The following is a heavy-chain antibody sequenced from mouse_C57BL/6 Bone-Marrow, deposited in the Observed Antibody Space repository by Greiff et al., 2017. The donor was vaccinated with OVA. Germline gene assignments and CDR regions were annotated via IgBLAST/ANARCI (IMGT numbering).Heavy chain of an antibody. CDR2: ISSGGSYT. Sequence: DVMLVESGGDLVKPGGSLKLSCAASGFTFSSYGMSWVRQTPDKRLEWVATISSGGSYTYYPDSVKGRFTISRDNAKNTLYLQMSSLKSEDTAMYYCARPPAPFAYWGQGTLVTVSA. CDR1: GFTFSSYG. CDR3: ARPPAPFAY. V-gene: IGHV5-6*02. J-gene: IGHJ3*01.